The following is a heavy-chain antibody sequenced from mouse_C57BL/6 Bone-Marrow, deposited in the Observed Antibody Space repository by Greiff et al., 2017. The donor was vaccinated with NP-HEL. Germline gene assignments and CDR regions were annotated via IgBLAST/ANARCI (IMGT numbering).Heavy chain of an antibody. J-gene: IGHJ1*03. D-gene: IGHD1-1*01. CDR1: GYTFTDYE. CDR3: TRSSTVVASYWYFDV. Sequence: VQLQQSGAELVRPGASVTLSCKASGYTFTDYEMHWVKQTPVHGLEWIGAIAPETGGTAYNQKFKGKAILTADKSSSTAYMELRSLTSEDSAVYYCTRSSTVVASYWYFDVWGTGTTVTVSS. V-gene: IGHV1-15*01. CDR2: IAPETGGT.